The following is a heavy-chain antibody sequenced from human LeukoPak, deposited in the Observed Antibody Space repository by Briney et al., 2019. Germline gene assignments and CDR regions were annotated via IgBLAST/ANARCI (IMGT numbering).Heavy chain of an antibody. Sequence: ASVKVSCTASGYTFTGYYMHWVRQAPGQGLEWMGWINPNSGGTNYAQKFQGRVTMTRDTSISTAYMELSRLRSDDTAVYYCAALYYYDSSGYYYVFDYWGQGTLVTVSS. CDR3: AALYYYDSSGYYYVFDY. CDR2: INPNSGGT. D-gene: IGHD3-22*01. J-gene: IGHJ4*02. CDR1: GYTFTGYY. V-gene: IGHV1-2*02.